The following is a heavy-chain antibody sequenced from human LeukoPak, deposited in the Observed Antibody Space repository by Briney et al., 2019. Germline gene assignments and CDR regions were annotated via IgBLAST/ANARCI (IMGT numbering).Heavy chain of an antibody. D-gene: IGHD4-11*01. J-gene: IGHJ6*03. CDR2: YDPEEYET. V-gene: IGHV1-24*01. Sequence: ASVKVSCKVSGHALSELSMHWVRRAPGTGLEWMGGYDPEEYETVYAKKFKARVTMTEDTSTDTAYMELSSLTSEDTAIYYCVTGFSVRYYYYFMDVWGKGTTVTVSS. CDR1: GHALSELS. CDR3: VTGFSVRYYYYFMDV.